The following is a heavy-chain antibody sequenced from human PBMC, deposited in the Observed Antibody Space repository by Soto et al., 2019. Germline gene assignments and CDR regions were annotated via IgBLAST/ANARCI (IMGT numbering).Heavy chain of an antibody. CDR3: TGGPSGGKVDF. CDR1: GGSITTVNYY. CDR2: IYNGGST. J-gene: IGHJ4*02. Sequence: QVQLQETGPGLVKPSQTLSLTCTVSGGSITTVNYYWSWIRQSPDKGLEWIGDIYNGGSTYNNPSLERRVTNSRVTTNSQFSPKLPSVSAAGTAVYDSTGGPSGGKVDFWSPGTLFTV. V-gene: IGHV4-30-4*01. D-gene: IGHD3-16*01.